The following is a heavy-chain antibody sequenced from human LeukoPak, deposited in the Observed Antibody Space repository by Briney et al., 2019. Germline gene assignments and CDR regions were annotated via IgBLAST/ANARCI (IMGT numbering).Heavy chain of an antibody. CDR3: ARGSPGYSGYPLDY. J-gene: IGHJ4*02. CDR2: INHSGST. D-gene: IGHD5-12*01. Sequence: SETLSLTCTVSGGSISGYYWSWIRQPPGKGLEWIGEINHSGSTNYNPSLKSRVTISVDTSKNQFSLKLSSVTAADTAVYYCARGSPGYSGYPLDYWGQGTLVTVSS. CDR1: GGSISGYY. V-gene: IGHV4-34*01.